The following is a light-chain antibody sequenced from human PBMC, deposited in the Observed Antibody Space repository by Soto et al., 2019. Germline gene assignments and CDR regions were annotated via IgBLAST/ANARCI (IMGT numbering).Light chain of an antibody. J-gene: IGKJ5*01. CDR2: SAS. V-gene: IGKV1-27*01. Sequence: DIQMTQSPSSLSASVGDRIPITCRASQDISNYLAWYQQQPGKVPKLLIYSASTLQSGVPSRFSGSGSGTDFTLTISSLQPEDVATYFCQKYNSALTFGQGTRLEIK. CDR3: QKYNSALT. CDR1: QDISNY.